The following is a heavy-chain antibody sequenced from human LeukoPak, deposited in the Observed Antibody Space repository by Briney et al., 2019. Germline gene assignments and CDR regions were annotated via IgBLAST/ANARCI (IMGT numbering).Heavy chain of an antibody. V-gene: IGHV3-23*01. CDR1: GFDFSSYA. CDR3: AREGPIAAPNWFDP. Sequence: GGSLRLSCTASGFDFSSYAMSWVRQAPGKGLEWVSVISGSGGSTYHADSVKGRFTISRDNAKNSLYLQMNSLRAEDTAVYYCAREGPIAAPNWFDPWGQGTLVTVSS. D-gene: IGHD6-6*01. J-gene: IGHJ5*02. CDR2: ISGSGGST.